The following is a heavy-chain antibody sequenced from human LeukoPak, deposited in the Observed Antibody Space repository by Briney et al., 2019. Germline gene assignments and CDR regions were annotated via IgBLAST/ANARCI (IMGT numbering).Heavy chain of an antibody. CDR3: AREPRGVRGVSIDY. CDR2: ISSSSSYI. D-gene: IGHD3-10*01. Sequence: GGSLRLSCAASGFTFSSYSMNWVRQAPGKGLEWVSSISSSSSYIYYADSVKGRFTISRDNAKNSLYLQMNSLRAEDTAVYYCAREPRGVRGVSIDYWGQGTLVTVSS. V-gene: IGHV3-21*01. J-gene: IGHJ4*02. CDR1: GFTFSSYS.